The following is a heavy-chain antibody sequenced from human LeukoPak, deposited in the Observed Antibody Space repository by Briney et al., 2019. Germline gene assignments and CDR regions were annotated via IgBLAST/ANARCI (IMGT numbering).Heavy chain of an antibody. V-gene: IGHV4-59*08. Sequence: SETLSLTCTVSGGSIRNYCWSWIRQPPGKGLEWIGYIYYNGNTNQNPSLKSRVTISVDTSKNQFSLKLSSVTAADTAVYYCVRHARDGYNYVEYWGQGALVTVSS. D-gene: IGHD5-24*01. CDR3: VRHARDGYNYVEY. J-gene: IGHJ4*02. CDR2: IYYNGNT. CDR1: GGSIRNYC.